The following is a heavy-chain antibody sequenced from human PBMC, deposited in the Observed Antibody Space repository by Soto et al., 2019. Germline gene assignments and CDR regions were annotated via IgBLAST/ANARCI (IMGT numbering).Heavy chain of an antibody. V-gene: IGHV1-24*01. J-gene: IGHJ5*02. Sequence: QVQLVQSGAEVKKPGASVKVSCKVSGYTLNELAMRWVRQAPGKGLEWLGGFDPDDAETIYAQHFQGRVTMTEDTSTDTVYMELSSIRSGDTALYCCTTYHGDYNFDHWGQVTLVTVSS. CDR3: TTYHGDYNFDH. D-gene: IGHD4-17*01. CDR1: GYTLNELA. CDR2: FDPDDAET.